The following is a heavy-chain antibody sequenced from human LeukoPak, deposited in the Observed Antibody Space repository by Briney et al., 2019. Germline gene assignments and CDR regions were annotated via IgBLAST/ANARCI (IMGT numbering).Heavy chain of an antibody. D-gene: IGHD5-18*01. J-gene: IGHJ4*02. CDR2: MYYSGAT. CDR1: GGSISSSGYY. V-gene: IGHV4-39*01. Sequence: RPSETLSLTCTVSGGSISSSGYYWGWIRQPPGKGLEWIGSMYYSGATYYNPSLKSRVTISKDTSKDQLSLKLSSVTAADTAVYYCARQGDGGYSDGNFDSWGQGTLVTVSS. CDR3: ARQGDGGYSDGNFDS.